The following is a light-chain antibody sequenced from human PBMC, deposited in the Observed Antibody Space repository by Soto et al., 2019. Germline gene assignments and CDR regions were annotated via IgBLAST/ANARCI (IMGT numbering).Light chain of an antibody. Sequence: DIQMTQSPSSLSASVGDRITITCQANQDISNSLNWYQQKPGKAPNLLIYDASNLETGVPSNFSRSGSGTDFPFTITSLQPEHIATYCCQQYDHFRRTFGHGTKVEIK. V-gene: IGKV1-33*01. CDR1: QDISNS. CDR2: DAS. J-gene: IGKJ1*01. CDR3: QQYDHFRRT.